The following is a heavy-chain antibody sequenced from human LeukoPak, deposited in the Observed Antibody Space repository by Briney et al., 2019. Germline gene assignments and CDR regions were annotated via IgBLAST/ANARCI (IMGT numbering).Heavy chain of an antibody. D-gene: IGHD1-7*01. CDR3: ARPDGLGNYFK. CDR2: INPNSGGT. CDR1: GGTFRSYA. Sequence: GASVKVSCKASGGTFRSYAISWVRQAPGQGLEWMGWINPNSGGTNYAQKFQGRVTMTRDTSISTAYMELSRLRSDDTAVYYCARPDGLGNYFKWGQGTLVTVSS. J-gene: IGHJ4*02. V-gene: IGHV1-2*02.